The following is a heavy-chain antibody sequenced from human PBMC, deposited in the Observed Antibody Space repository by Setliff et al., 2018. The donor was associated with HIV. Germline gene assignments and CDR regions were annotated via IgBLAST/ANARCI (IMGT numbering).Heavy chain of an antibody. D-gene: IGHD3-3*01. CDR1: GGSISSGSYY. V-gene: IGHV4-61*09. CDR3: ARGSTIFGVATYWYFDL. Sequence: PSETLSLTCTVSGGSISSGSYYWSWIRQPAGKGLEWIGHIYTSGSTNYNPSLKSRVTISVDTSKNQFSLKLSSVTAADTAVYYCARGSTIFGVATYWYFDLWGRGTLVTVS. CDR2: IYTSGST. J-gene: IGHJ2*01.